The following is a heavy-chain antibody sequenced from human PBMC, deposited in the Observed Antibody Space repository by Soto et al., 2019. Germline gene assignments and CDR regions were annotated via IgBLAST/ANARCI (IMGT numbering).Heavy chain of an antibody. CDR1: GFTFSSYA. V-gene: IGHV3-64D*06. CDR2: ISSNGGST. CDR3: VKDPRSAMIVVVTHYPFDY. Sequence: PGGSLRLSCSASGFTFSSYAMHWVRQAPGKGLEYVSAISSNGGSTYYADSVKGRFTISRDNSKNTLYLQMSSLRAEDTAVYYCVKDPRSAMIVVVTHYPFDYRGQGTLVTVSS. J-gene: IGHJ4*02. D-gene: IGHD3-22*01.